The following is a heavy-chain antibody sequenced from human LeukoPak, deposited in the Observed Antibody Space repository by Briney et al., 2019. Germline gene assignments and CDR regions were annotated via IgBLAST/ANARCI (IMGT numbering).Heavy chain of an antibody. CDR1: GFTFSNAW. D-gene: IGHD3-22*01. Sequence: AGGSLRLSCAASGFTFSNAWMSWVRQAPGKGLEWVGRIKSKTDGGTTDYAAPVKGRFTISRDDSKNTLYLQMNSLKTEDTAVYYCTTYYYDSSGQGDFDYWGQGTLVTVSS. CDR2: IKSKTDGGTT. V-gene: IGHV3-15*01. CDR3: TTYYYDSSGQGDFDY. J-gene: IGHJ4*02.